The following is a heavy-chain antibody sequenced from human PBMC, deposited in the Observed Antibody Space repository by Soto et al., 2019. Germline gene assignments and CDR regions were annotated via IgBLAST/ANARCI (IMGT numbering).Heavy chain of an antibody. D-gene: IGHD3-22*01. Sequence: PSETLSLTCAVYGGSYSAYYWSWIRQPPGKGLEWIGEINHSGGTSYNPSLKSRVTISVDTSKSQFSLKLTSVTAADRAVYYCERGSVYTFYSSCFYEYWVQGKPVTGS. CDR2: INHSGGT. CDR3: ERGSVYTFYSSCFYEY. CDR1: GGSYSAYY. V-gene: IGHV4-34*01. J-gene: IGHJ4*02.